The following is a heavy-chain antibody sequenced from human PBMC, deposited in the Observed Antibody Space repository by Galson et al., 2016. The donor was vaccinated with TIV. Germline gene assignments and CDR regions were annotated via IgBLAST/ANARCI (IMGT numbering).Heavy chain of an antibody. D-gene: IGHD4-17*01. V-gene: IGHV2-70*17. CDR2: IDWDDDT. CDR1: GFSLSTSDMC. J-gene: IGHJ4*02. CDR3: ARMVYGDYPPRFYFDY. Sequence: PALVKPTQTLTLTCTFSGFSLSTSDMCVGWIRQPPGKALEWLARIDWDDDTFYSTSLKTRLTISKDTSKNQVVLTMTNMDPVDTATYYRARMVYGDYPPRFYFDYWGQGILVTVSS.